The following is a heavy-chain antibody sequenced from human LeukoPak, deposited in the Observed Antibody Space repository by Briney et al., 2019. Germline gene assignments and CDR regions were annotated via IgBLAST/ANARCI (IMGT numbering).Heavy chain of an antibody. CDR2: IIPIFGTA. D-gene: IGHD4-11*01. Sequence: SVKASCKASGYTFTGYYMHWVRQAPGQGLEWMGGIIPIFGTANYAQKFQGRVTITADESTSTAYMELSSLRSEDTAVYYCARHYDYSNYDSYYYYMDVWGKGTTVTVSS. CDR1: GYTFTGYY. CDR3: ARHYDYSNYDSYYYYMDV. J-gene: IGHJ6*03. V-gene: IGHV1-69*13.